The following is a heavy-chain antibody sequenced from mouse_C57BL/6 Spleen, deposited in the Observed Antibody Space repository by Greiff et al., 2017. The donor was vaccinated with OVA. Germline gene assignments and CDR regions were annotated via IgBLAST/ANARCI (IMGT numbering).Heavy chain of an antibody. CDR3: ARFYGYDVWYFDY. D-gene: IGHD2-2*01. CDR1: GYTFTSYW. V-gene: IGHV1-69*01. J-gene: IGHJ2*01. CDR2: LDPSDSYT. Sequence: QVQLQQPGAELVMPGASVKLSCKASGYTFTSYWMHWVKQRPGQGLEWIGELDPSDSYTNYNQKFKGKSTLTVDKSSSTAYMQLSSLTSEDSAVYYCARFYGYDVWYFDYWGQGTTLTVSS.